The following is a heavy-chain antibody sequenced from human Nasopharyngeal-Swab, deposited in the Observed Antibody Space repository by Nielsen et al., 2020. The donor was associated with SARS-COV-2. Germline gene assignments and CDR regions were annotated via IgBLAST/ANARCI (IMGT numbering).Heavy chain of an antibody. J-gene: IGHJ4*02. CDR3: ARAGGGYSYADY. CDR2: ISYDGSSS. V-gene: IGHV3-30*04. CDR1: GFTFTSYA. D-gene: IGHD5-18*01. Sequence: GESLKISCAASGFTFTSYAMHWVRQAPGKGLEWVAVISYDGSSSYYADSVKGRFIISRDNSKNTLYLQMNSLRAEDTAVYYCARAGGGYSYADYWGQGTLVTVSS.